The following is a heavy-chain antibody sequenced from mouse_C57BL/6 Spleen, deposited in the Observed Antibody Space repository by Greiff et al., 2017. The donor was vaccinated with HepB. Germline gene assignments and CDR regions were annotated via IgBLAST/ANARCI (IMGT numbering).Heavy chain of an antibody. J-gene: IGHJ1*03. D-gene: IGHD2-4*01. V-gene: IGHV5-12*01. CDR2: ISNGGGST. CDR3: ARAGLRRYFDV. CDR1: GFTFSDYY. Sequence: EVQLVESGGGLVQPGGSLKLSCAASGFTFSDYYMYWVRQTPEKRLEWVAYISNGGGSTYYPDTVKGRFTISRDNAKNTLYLQMSRLKSEDTAMYYCARAGLRRYFDVWGTGTTVTVSS.